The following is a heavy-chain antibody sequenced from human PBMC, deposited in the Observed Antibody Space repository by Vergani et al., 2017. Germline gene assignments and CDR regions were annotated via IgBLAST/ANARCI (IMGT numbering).Heavy chain of an antibody. Sequence: EVQLVESGGVVVQPGGSLRLSCAASGFTFDDYTMHWVRQAPGKGLEWVSLISWDGGSTYYADSVKGRFTISRDNSKNSLYLQMNSLRTEDTALYYCAKDHSISLIPGGYFDYWGQGTLVTVSS. D-gene: IGHD6-6*01. CDR3: AKDHSISLIPGGYFDY. V-gene: IGHV3-43*01. CDR1: GFTFDDYT. J-gene: IGHJ4*02. CDR2: ISWDGGST.